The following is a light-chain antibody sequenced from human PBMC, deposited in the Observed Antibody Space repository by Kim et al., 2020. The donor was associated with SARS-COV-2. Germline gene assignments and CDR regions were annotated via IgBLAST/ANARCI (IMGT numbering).Light chain of an antibody. CDR2: DTS. V-gene: IGKV3-11*01. Sequence: SLPPRERATLTCRASQSVSSHFAWYQQKPGQAPRLLIYDTSDRATGIPARFSGSGSGTDFTLTISSLEPEDFAVYYCQQRSTWPVFGGGTKVDIK. CDR3: QQRSTWPV. J-gene: IGKJ4*01. CDR1: QSVSSH.